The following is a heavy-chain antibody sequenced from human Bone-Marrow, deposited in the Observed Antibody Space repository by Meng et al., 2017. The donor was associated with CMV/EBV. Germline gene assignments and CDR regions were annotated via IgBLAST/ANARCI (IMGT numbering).Heavy chain of an antibody. Sequence: GESLKISCTASGFSVSSNYMNWVRQAPGKGLEWVSVIYSGGTIYYADSVKGRFTISRDNAKNSLYLQMNSLRAEDTAVYYCARDPRGELRFFHSTFQHWGQGTLVTVSS. J-gene: IGHJ1*01. CDR3: ARDPRGELRFFHSTFQH. CDR1: GFSVSSNY. D-gene: IGHD3-3*01. CDR2: IYSGGTI. V-gene: IGHV3-53*01.